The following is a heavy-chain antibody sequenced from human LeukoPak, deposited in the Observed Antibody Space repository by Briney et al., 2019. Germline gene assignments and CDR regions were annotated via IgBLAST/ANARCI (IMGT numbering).Heavy chain of an antibody. J-gene: IGHJ3*02. CDR2: IYYSGST. V-gene: IGHV4-59*01. CDR1: GGSISIYY. CDR3: ARDGPMTQSGAFDI. Sequence: ASETLSLTCTVSGGSISIYYWSWVRQPPGKGLEWIGDIYYSGSTNYNPSLKSRVTISVDTSKNQFSLKLSSVTAADTAVYYCARDGPMTQSGAFDIWGQGTMVTVSS. D-gene: IGHD3-10*01.